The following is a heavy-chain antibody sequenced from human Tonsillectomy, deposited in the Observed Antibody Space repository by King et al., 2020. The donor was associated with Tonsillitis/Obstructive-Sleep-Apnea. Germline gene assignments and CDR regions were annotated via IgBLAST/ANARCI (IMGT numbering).Heavy chain of an antibody. Sequence: VQLVESGGGLVQPGGSLRLSCAASGFTFSRYWMNWVRQAPGKGLEWVANVRQDGTEKNYVESVKGQFTISRDNTKNSLYLQMNSLTVEDTAVYYCARGYSASDLDYSYFYAMDVWGQGTTVTVSS. D-gene: IGHD5-12*01. CDR1: GFTFSRYW. CDR2: VRQDGTEK. V-gene: IGHV3-7*03. J-gene: IGHJ6*02. CDR3: ARGYSASDLDYSYFYAMDV.